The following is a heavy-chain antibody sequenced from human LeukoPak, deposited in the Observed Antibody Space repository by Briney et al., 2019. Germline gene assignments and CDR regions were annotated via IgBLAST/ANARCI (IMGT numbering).Heavy chain of an antibody. CDR1: GYTFTDYY. CDR3: ARSYYDSSGYVGSVDY. J-gene: IGHJ4*02. D-gene: IGHD3-22*01. V-gene: IGHV1-2*06. CDR2: INPNSGGT. Sequence: ASVKVSCKASGYTFTDYYIHWVRQAPGQGLEWMGRINPNSGGTNYAQKFQGRVTMTRDTSISTAYLELSRLRSDYTAVYHCARSYYDSSGYVGSVDYWGQGTLVTVSS.